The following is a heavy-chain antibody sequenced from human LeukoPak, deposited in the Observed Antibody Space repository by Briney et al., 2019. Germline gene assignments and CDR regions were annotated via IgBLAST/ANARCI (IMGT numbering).Heavy chain of an antibody. J-gene: IGHJ6*03. V-gene: IGHV1-58*01. D-gene: IGHD5-24*01. CDR2: IVVGSGNT. CDR1: GFTFTSSA. Sequence: SVKVSCKASGFTFTSSAVQWVRQARGQRLEWIGWIVVGSGNTNYAQKFQERVTITRDMSTSTAYMELSSLRSEDTAVYYCAADPERGLYYYYMDVWGKGTTVTVSS. CDR3: AADPERGLYYYYMDV.